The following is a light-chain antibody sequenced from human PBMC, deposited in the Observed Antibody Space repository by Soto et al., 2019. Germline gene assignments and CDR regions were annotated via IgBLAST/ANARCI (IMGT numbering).Light chain of an antibody. Sequence: EIVLTQSPATLSLSPGERATLSCRASHSVSSSYLAWYQQKPGQAPRLLIYDASSRATGIPDRFSGGGSGTDFTLTISRLEPEDFAVYYCQQYGSSPPSSTFGQGTRLEIK. J-gene: IGKJ5*01. CDR3: QQYGSSPPSST. CDR2: DAS. CDR1: HSVSSSY. V-gene: IGKV3-20*01.